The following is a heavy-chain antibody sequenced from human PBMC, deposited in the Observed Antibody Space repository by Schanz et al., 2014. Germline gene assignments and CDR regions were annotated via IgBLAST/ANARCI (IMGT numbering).Heavy chain of an antibody. Sequence: VHLVQSGAEVKKPGASVKVSCKTSGYIFSIYGLMWVRQAPGQGLEWMGWISGHNGNTNYLQKFQDRLTLTTDTSTSTGYMELKSLRSDATAVYFCARIVCSGTNCRGTSDTWGQGTEVTVSS. V-gene: IGHV1-18*01. CDR2: ISGHNGNT. J-gene: IGHJ3*02. CDR3: ARIVCSGTNCRGTSDT. CDR1: GYIFSIYG. D-gene: IGHD2-2*01.